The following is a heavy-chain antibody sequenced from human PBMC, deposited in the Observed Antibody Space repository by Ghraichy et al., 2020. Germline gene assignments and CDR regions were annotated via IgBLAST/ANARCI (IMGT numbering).Heavy chain of an antibody. D-gene: IGHD5-18*01. CDR3: ARGYSYGFSDY. Sequence: GGSLRLSCAASGFTFSSYWMSWVRQAPGKGLEWVANIKQDGSAKYYVDSVRGRFTISRDNAKNSLYLQMNSLRAEDTAVYYCARGYSYGFSDYWGQGTLVTVSS. J-gene: IGHJ4*02. CDR1: GFTFSSYW. V-gene: IGHV3-7*01. CDR2: IKQDGSAK.